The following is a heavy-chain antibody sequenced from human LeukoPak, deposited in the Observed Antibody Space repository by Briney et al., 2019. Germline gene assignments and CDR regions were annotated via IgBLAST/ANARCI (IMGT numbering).Heavy chain of an antibody. V-gene: IGHV3-73*01. D-gene: IGHD3-3*01. CDR3: TRRDLLAAFDI. J-gene: IGHJ3*02. CDR2: IRSKANSYAT. Sequence: TGGSLRLSCAASGFTFSGSAMHWVRQASGKGLEWDGRIRSKANSYATAYAASVKGRFTISRDDSKNTAYLQMNSLKTEDTAVYYCTRRDLLAAFDIWGQGTMVTVSS. CDR1: GFTFSGSA.